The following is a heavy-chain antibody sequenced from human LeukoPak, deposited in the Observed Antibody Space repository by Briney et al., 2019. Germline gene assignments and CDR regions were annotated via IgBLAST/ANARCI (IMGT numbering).Heavy chain of an antibody. D-gene: IGHD5-12*01. Sequence: PSETLSLTCSVSGGSISSFYWSWIRQPPGKGLEWIGYIYYSGRTNSNPSLKSRITTSIDTSKSHFSLQLSSVTAADTAEYYCGRHARSGSDRFDYWGQGTLVPVSS. V-gene: IGHV4-59*08. CDR2: IYYSGRT. J-gene: IGHJ4*02. CDR1: GGSISSFY. CDR3: GRHARSGSDRFDY.